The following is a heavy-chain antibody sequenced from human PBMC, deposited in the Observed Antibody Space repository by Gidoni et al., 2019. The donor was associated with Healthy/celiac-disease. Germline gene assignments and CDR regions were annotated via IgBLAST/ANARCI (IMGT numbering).Heavy chain of an antibody. J-gene: IGHJ6*02. CDR3: GGMDQLLNYYYYGMDV. Sequence: QVQLVQSGAEVKKPGSSVKVSCKASGGTFSSYAISWVRQAPGQGLEWMGGIIPIFGTANYAQKFQGRVTITADKSTSTAYMELSSLRSEDTAVYYCGGMDQLLNYYYYGMDVWGQGTTVTVSS. CDR1: GGTFSSYA. V-gene: IGHV1-69*06. D-gene: IGHD2-2*01. CDR2: IIPIFGTA.